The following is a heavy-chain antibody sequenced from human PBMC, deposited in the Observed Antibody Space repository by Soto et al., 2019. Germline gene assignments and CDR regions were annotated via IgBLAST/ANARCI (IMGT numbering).Heavy chain of an antibody. Sequence: GESLKISCKGSGYSFTSYWISWVRQMPGKGLEWMGRIDPSDSYTYYSPSFQGRVTISADKSISTDYLQWSSLKAADTAMYYCARDPRLGYYGSGGVVGWFDPWGQGTLVTVSS. J-gene: IGHJ5*02. D-gene: IGHD3-10*01. CDR1: GYSFTSYW. CDR3: ARDPRLGYYGSGGVVGWFDP. V-gene: IGHV5-10-1*01. CDR2: IDPSDSYT.